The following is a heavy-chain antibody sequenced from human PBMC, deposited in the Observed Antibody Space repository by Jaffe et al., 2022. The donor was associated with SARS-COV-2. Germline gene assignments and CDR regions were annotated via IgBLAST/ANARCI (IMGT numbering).Heavy chain of an antibody. Sequence: QVQLQESGPGLVKPSGTLSLTCTVSGDSLSNYYWTWIRQPPGKGLEWIGYVYDSGRTSYNPSLKSRVTMSIDTSKSQFSLKLSSVTPADTAVYYCAREILAGYYNGEWGSWGQGALVTVPS. J-gene: IGHJ5*02. CDR3: AREILAGYYNGEWGS. V-gene: IGHV4-59*01. CDR2: VYDSGRT. CDR1: GDSLSNYY. D-gene: IGHD3-9*01.